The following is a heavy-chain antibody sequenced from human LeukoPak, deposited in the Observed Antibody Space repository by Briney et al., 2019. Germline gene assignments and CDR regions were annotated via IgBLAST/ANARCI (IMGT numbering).Heavy chain of an antibody. D-gene: IGHD3-22*01. CDR1: GFTFSGSA. Sequence: GGSLRLSCAASGFTFSGSAMHWVRQASGKGLEWVGRIRSKANSYATAYAASVKGRFTISRDDSKNTAYLQMNSLRAEDTAVYYCARDSYDSSGYLAFDIWGQGTMVAVSS. CDR3: ARDSYDSSGYLAFDI. CDR2: IRSKANSYAT. J-gene: IGHJ3*02. V-gene: IGHV3-73*01.